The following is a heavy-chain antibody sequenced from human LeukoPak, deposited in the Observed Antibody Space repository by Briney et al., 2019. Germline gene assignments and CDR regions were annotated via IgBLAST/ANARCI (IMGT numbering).Heavy chain of an antibody. J-gene: IGHJ3*02. Sequence: GGSLRLSCAASGFTFSDYYMSWIRQAPGKGLEWVSYISSSGSTIYYADSVKGRFTISRDNAKNSLYLQMNSLRAEDTAVYYRARGGTIFGVVIHAFDIWGQGTMVTVSS. CDR3: ARGGTIFGVVIHAFDI. CDR2: ISSSGSTI. D-gene: IGHD3-3*01. V-gene: IGHV3-11*04. CDR1: GFTFSDYY.